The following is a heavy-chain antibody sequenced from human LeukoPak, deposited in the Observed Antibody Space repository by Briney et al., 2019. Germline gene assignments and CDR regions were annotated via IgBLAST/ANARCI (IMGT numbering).Heavy chain of an antibody. CDR1: GFTFVGHY. D-gene: IGHD3-10*01. Sequence: ASVTVSCKTSGFTFVGHYMHWVRQAPGQGLEWMGWINPDSGGTDYPQKFRGRVTMTRDTSSNTLYMELSSLRSDDTAVYYCARLGGAQGYYYRSGSNHYFDHWGQGTLVTVSS. V-gene: IGHV1-2*02. CDR2: INPDSGGT. J-gene: IGHJ4*02. CDR3: ARLGGAQGYYYRSGSNHYFDH.